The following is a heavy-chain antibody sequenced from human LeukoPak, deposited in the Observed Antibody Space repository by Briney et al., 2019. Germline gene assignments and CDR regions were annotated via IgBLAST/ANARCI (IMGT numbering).Heavy chain of an antibody. Sequence: ASVKVSCKASGGTFSSYAISWVRQAPGQGLEWMGGIIPIFGTANYAQKLQGRVTITADESTSTAYMELSSLRSEDTAVYYCARSAPGCSGGSCPPFNWFDPWGQGTLVTVSS. CDR2: IIPIFGTA. V-gene: IGHV1-69*13. D-gene: IGHD2-15*01. CDR1: GGTFSSYA. J-gene: IGHJ5*02. CDR3: ARSAPGCSGGSCPPFNWFDP.